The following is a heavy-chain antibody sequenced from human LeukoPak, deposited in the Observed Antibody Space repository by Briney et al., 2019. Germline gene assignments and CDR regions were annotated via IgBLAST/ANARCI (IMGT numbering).Heavy chain of an antibody. CDR2: MYSSGST. D-gene: IGHD2-2*01. V-gene: IGHV4-39*07. J-gene: IGHJ3*02. CDR1: GVSISSYY. CDR3: ARGPPDCSSTSCYAFDAFDI. Sequence: SETLSLTCTVSGVSISSYYWIWIRQPPGKGLEWIGSMYSSGSTYYNPSLKSRVTISVDTSKNQFSLKLSSVTAADTAVYYCARGPPDCSSTSCYAFDAFDIWGQGTMVTVSS.